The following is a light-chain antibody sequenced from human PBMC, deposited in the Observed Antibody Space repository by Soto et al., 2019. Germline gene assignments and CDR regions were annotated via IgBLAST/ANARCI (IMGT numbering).Light chain of an antibody. V-gene: IGKV1-5*01. J-gene: IGKJ1*01. Sequence: DIQMTQSPSSLSASVGDRVTITCRASQSISSWLAWYQQKPGKAPKLLIYDASTLASGVPSRFSGSGSGPEFTLTISNLQPDDFATYYCQQYGTFGQGTKV. CDR1: QSISSW. CDR2: DAS. CDR3: QQYGT.